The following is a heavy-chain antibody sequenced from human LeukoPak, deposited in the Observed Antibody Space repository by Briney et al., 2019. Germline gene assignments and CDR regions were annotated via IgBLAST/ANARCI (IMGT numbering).Heavy chain of an antibody. D-gene: IGHD3-16*01. CDR2: IRMTGGST. Sequence: GSLRLSCAASGFTFGSYAMSWVRQAPGKGLEWVSTIRMTGGSTYYADSVKGRFTISRDNSKNTLHLQMNSLRAEDTAVYYCAKGGGITRPYFDYWGQGTLVTVSS. CDR1: GFTFGSYA. V-gene: IGHV3-23*01. CDR3: AKGGGITRPYFDY. J-gene: IGHJ4*02.